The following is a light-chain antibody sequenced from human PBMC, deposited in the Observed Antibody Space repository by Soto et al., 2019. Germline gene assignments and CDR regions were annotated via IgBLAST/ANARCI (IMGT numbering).Light chain of an antibody. V-gene: IGKV1-39*01. CDR1: QIIVTY. Sequence: DVQVTQSPSSLSASVGDRVTITCRTSQIIVTYLSWYQQRPGKAPTLLIYGASTLQSGVPARFSGSGSGTDFSLTINSPQPEDSATYYCQQTYSTPLTFGRGTRLEIK. J-gene: IGKJ5*01. CDR2: GAS. CDR3: QQTYSTPLT.